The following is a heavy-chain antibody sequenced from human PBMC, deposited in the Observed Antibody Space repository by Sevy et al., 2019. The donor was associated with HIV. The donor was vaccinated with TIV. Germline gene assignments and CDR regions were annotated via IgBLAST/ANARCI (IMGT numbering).Heavy chain of an antibody. J-gene: IGHJ4*02. Sequence: GGSLRLSCAASGFTFSTYAMSWVRQAPGKGLEWVSGISGSGVTTYYAHSVKGRFTISRDNSKNTLYLQMNSLTAEDTAVYYCAKAGVRVGGTFDLFYFDYWGQGTLVTV. D-gene: IGHD6-19*01. V-gene: IGHV3-23*01. CDR3: AKAGVRVGGTFDLFYFDY. CDR2: ISGSGVTT. CDR1: GFTFSTYA.